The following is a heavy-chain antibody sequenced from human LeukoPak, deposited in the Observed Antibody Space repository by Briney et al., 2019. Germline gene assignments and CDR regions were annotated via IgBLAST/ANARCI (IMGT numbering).Heavy chain of an antibody. V-gene: IGHV3-7*01. Sequence: PGGSLRLSCAASGFTFSTFAMIWVRQPPGKGLEWVANIKQDGSEKYYVDSVKGRFTISRDNAKNSLYLQMNSLRAEDTAVYYCASSPGYSYAFLWGQGTMVTVSS. D-gene: IGHD5-18*01. CDR1: GFTFSTFA. CDR2: IKQDGSEK. CDR3: ASSPGYSYAFL. J-gene: IGHJ3*01.